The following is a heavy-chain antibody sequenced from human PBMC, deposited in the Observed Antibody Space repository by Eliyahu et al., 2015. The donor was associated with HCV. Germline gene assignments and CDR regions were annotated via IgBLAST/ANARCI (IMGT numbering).Heavy chain of an antibody. CDR2: FDPEDGET. Sequence: SCKVSGYTLTELSMHWVRQAPGKGLEWMGGFDPEDGETIYAQKFQGRVTMTEDTSTDTAYMELSSLRSEDTAVYYCATAPQYCSGGSCWGYYYYGMDVWGQGTTVTVSS. D-gene: IGHD2-15*01. J-gene: IGHJ6*02. V-gene: IGHV1-24*01. CDR1: GYTLTELS. CDR3: ATAPQYCSGGSCWGYYYYGMDV.